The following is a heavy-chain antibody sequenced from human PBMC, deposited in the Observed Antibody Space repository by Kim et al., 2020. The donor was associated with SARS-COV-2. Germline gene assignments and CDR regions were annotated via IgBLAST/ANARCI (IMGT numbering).Heavy chain of an antibody. D-gene: IGHD2-2*01. CDR1: GGTFSSYA. CDR3: ARDGEKNRYCSSTSCYYEGYYYYGMDV. Sequence: SVKVSCKASGGTFSSYAISWVRQAPGQGLEWMGGIIPIFGTANYAQKFQGRVTITADESTSTAYMELSSLRSEDTAVYYCARDGEKNRYCSSTSCYYEGYYYYGMDVWGQGTTVTVSS. J-gene: IGHJ6*02. CDR2: IIPIFGTA. V-gene: IGHV1-69*13.